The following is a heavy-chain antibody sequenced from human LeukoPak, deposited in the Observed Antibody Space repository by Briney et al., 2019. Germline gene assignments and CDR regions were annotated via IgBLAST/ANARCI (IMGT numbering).Heavy chain of an antibody. J-gene: IGHJ4*02. V-gene: IGHV3-48*01. CDR2: ISSSSSTM. CDR1: GFTFSSYG. CDR3: ARGGAARPDY. Sequence: GGSLRLSCAASGFTFSSYGMNWVRQAAGKGLEWVSYISSSSSTMSYADSVKGRFTISRDNAKNSLYLQMNSLRAEDTAVYYCARGGAARPDYWGQGTLVTVSS. D-gene: IGHD6-6*01.